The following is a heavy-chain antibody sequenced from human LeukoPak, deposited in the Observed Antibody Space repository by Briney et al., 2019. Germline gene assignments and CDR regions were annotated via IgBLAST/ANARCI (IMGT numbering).Heavy chain of an antibody. CDR3: ARDRAPRTIFGVVIMFDY. D-gene: IGHD3-3*01. CDR1: GLTFSSYE. CDR2: ISSSGSTI. J-gene: IGHJ4*02. V-gene: IGHV3-48*03. Sequence: PGGSLRLSCAASGLTFSSYEMNWVRQAPGKGLEWVSYISSSGSTIYYADSVKGRFTISRDNAKNSLYLQMNSLRAEDTAVYYCARDRAPRTIFGVVIMFDYWGQGTLVTVSS.